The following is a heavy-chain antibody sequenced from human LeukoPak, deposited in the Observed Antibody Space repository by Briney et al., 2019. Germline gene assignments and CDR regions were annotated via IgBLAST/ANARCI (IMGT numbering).Heavy chain of an antibody. D-gene: IGHD3-16*01. CDR2: IRYDGSNK. CDR3: AKDYDYVWGGYFFRGLDY. CDR1: GFTFSSYG. J-gene: IGHJ4*02. Sequence: GGSLRLSCAASGFTFSSYGMHWVRQAPGKGLEWVAFIRYDGSNKYYADSVKGRFTISRDNPKNTLYLQMNSLRAEDTAVYYCAKDYDYVWGGYFFRGLDYWGQGTLVTVSS. V-gene: IGHV3-30*02.